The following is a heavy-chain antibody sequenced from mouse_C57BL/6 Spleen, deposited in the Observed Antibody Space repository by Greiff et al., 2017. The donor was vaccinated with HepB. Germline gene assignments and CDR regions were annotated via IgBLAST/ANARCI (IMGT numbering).Heavy chain of an antibody. CDR1: GFTFSSYA. CDR3: AREGDRVYFDY. D-gene: IGHD3-3*01. Sequence: EVQVVESGGGLVKPGGSLKLSCAASGFTFSSYAMSWVRQTPEKRLEWVATISDGGSYTYYPDNVKGRFTISRDNAKNNLYLQMSHLKSEDTAMYYCAREGDRVYFDYWGQGTTLTVSS. J-gene: IGHJ2*01. CDR2: ISDGGSYT. V-gene: IGHV5-4*01.